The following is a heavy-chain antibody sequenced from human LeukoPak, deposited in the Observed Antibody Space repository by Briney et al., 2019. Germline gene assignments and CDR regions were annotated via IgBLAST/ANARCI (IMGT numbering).Heavy chain of an antibody. CDR3: ARDRDFWSGYYSV. CDR2: ISNSGRNM. Sequence: GGSLRLSCAASGFTFSDYYMSWVRQAPGKGLEGISYISNSGRNMFYGDSVKGRFTIYRDNAKNSLYLQMTSLRAEDTAVYYCARDRDFWSGYYSVWGQGTLVTVSS. D-gene: IGHD3-3*01. V-gene: IGHV3-11*04. J-gene: IGHJ4*02. CDR1: GFTFSDYY.